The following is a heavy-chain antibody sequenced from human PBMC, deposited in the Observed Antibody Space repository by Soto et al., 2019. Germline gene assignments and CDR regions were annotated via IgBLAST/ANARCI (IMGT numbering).Heavy chain of an antibody. CDR3: ARDPAHYDFWSGYYTHGMDV. CDR2: ISSSSSYI. Sequence: GGSLRLSCAASGFTFSSYSMNWVRQAPGKGLEWVSSISSSSSYIYYADSVKGRSTISRDNAKNSLYLQMNSLRAEDTAVYYCARDPAHYDFWSGYYTHGMDVWGQGTTVTVSS. CDR1: GFTFSSYS. D-gene: IGHD3-3*01. V-gene: IGHV3-21*01. J-gene: IGHJ6*02.